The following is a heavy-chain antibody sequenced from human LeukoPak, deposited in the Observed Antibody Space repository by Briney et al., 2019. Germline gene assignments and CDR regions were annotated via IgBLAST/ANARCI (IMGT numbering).Heavy chain of an antibody. V-gene: IGHV3-43D*03. D-gene: IGHD6-19*01. CDR1: GFTFDDYA. CDR3: AREWYSSGRYSGGGPYYMDV. CDR2: ISWDGGST. Sequence: PGGSLRLSCAASGFTFDDYAMHWVRQAPGKGLEWVSLISWDGGSTYYADSVKGRFAISRDNAKNSLYLQMNSLRAEDTALYYCAREWYSSGRYSGGGPYYMDVWGKGTTVTVSS. J-gene: IGHJ6*03.